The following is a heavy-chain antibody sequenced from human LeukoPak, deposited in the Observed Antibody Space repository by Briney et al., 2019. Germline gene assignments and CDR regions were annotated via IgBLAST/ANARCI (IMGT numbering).Heavy chain of an antibody. CDR3: ARLSLTMVRGVASPHYYYYYMDV. D-gene: IGHD3-10*01. V-gene: IGHV4-34*01. Sequence: GSLRLSCVASGFTFSSYSMNWVRQPPGKGLEWIGEINHSGSTNYNPSLKSRVTISVDTSKNQFSLKLSSVTAADTAVYYCARLSLTMVRGVASPHYYYYYMDVWGKGTTVTVSS. CDR1: GFTFSSYS. J-gene: IGHJ6*03. CDR2: INHSGST.